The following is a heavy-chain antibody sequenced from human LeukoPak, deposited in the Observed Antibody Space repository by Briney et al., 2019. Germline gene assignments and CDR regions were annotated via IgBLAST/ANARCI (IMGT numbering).Heavy chain of an antibody. D-gene: IGHD2-15*01. J-gene: IGHJ4*02. Sequence: GGSLRLSCAASGFTFSSYSMNWVRQAPGKGLEWVSSISSSSYIYYADSVKGRFTISRDNAKNSLYLQMNSLRAEDTAVYYCARDCSGGSCYSAFDYWGQGTLVTVSS. CDR2: ISSSSYI. V-gene: IGHV3-21*01. CDR1: GFTFSSYS. CDR3: ARDCSGGSCYSAFDY.